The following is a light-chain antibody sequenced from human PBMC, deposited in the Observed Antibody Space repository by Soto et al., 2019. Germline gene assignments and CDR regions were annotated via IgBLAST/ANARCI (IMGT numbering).Light chain of an antibody. J-gene: IGKJ5*01. CDR2: GAS. CDR3: QQSGNSPLT. V-gene: IGKV3-20*01. CDR1: QSVSSTY. Sequence: EIVLTQSPGTLSLSPGERATLSCRASQSVSSTYLAWYQQKPGQAPRLLIYGASSRATGIPDRFSGSGSGTDFTLTISRLEPEDFVVYFCQQSGNSPLTFGQGTRLEIK.